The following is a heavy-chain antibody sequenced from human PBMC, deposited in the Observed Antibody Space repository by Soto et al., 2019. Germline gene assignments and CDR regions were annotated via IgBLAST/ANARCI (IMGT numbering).Heavy chain of an antibody. CDR3: SSTEYTWNYGTYFDY. J-gene: IGHJ4*02. CDR2: ISYDGNNK. V-gene: IGHV3-30-3*01. D-gene: IGHD1-7*01. CDR1: GFTYSTYT. Sequence: QVQLVESGGGVVQPGRSLRLSCAASGFTYSTYTMHWVRQAPGKGLEWVAVISYDGNNKFYADSVKGRFTISRDSTKQTLYLQMNSLRPDDTAMDGVSSTEYTWNYGTYFDYWGQGALVTVSS.